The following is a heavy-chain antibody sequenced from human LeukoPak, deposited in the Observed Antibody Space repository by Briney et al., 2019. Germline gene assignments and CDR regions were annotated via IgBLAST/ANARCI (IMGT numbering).Heavy chain of an antibody. V-gene: IGHV3-21*01. J-gene: IGHJ6*02. CDR1: GFTFSSYS. Sequence: KPGGSLRLSCAASGFTFSSYSMNWVRQAPGKGLEWVSSISSSSSYIYYADSVKGRFTISRDNAKNSLYLQMNSLRAEDTAVYYCAREGRFQYGMDVWGQGTTVTVPS. CDR3: AREGRFQYGMDV. D-gene: IGHD3-3*01. CDR2: ISSSSSYI.